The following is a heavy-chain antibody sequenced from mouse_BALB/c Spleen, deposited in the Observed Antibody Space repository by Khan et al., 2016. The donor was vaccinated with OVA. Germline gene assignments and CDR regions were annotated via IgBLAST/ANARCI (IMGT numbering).Heavy chain of an antibody. D-gene: IGHD1-1*02. CDR2: ISHGGSST. V-gene: IGHV5-4*02. Sequence: EVELVESGGGLVKPGGSLKLSCAASGFPFSDYYMYWVRQPPAKRLVWVATISHGGSSTSYPDSVKGRFTLSSDNAKNNLYLQLSGLNSDDTARYYCSRAGYGGFAYWGQGTLVTVSA. J-gene: IGHJ3*01. CDR3: SRAGYGGFAY. CDR1: GFPFSDYY.